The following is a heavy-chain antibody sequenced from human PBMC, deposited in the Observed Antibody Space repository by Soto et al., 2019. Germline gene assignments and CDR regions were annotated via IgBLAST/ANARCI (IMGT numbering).Heavy chain of an antibody. CDR1: GGSISSSSYF. D-gene: IGHD2-21*02. V-gene: IGHV4-39*01. J-gene: IGHJ5*02. CDR3: ARHPSDFWFDP. CDR2: IYYSGST. Sequence: SETLSLTCSVFGGSISSSSYFRVWIRQPPGKGLEWIGSIYYSGSTYYNPSLKSRVTVSVDTSKNQFSLKLSSVTAADTAVYYCARHPSDFWFDPWGQGTLVTVSP.